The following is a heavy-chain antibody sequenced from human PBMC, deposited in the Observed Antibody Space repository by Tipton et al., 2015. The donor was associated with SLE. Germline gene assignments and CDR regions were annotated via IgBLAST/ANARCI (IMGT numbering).Heavy chain of an antibody. D-gene: IGHD4-17*01. CDR1: GFTFSSYA. J-gene: IGHJ4*02. V-gene: IGHV3-23*01. Sequence: SLRLSCAASGFTFSSYAMNWVRQAPGKGLEWVSAISGSGGSTYYADSVKGRFTISRDNSKNSLYLQMNSLRAEDTAVYYCARDQRGANDYWGQGTLVPVSS. CDR3: ARDQRGANDY. CDR2: ISGSGGST.